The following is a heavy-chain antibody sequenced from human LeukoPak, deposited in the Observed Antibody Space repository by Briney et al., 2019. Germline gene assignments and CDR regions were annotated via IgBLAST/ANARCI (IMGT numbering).Heavy chain of an antibody. V-gene: IGHV4-61*02. CDR1: GGSISGGSYY. Sequence: SQTLSLTCSVSGGSISGGSYYWSWIRQPAGKGLEWVGRIYSSGSTNYNPSLKSRVTMSVDTSKNQFSLKVSSVIAADTAVYYCARDPEYYYGMDVWGQGTTVTVSS. J-gene: IGHJ6*02. CDR2: IYSSGST. CDR3: ARDPEYYYGMDV.